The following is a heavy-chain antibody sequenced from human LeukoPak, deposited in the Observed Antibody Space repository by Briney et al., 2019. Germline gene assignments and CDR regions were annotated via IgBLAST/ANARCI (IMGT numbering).Heavy chain of an antibody. CDR2: IIPIFGTA. D-gene: IGHD2-21*02. CDR1: GGTFSSYA. J-gene: IGHJ4*02. V-gene: IGHV1-69*05. Sequence: GASVKVSCKASGGTFSSYAISWVRQAPRQGLEWMGGIIPIFGTANYAQKFQGRVTITTDESTSTAYMELSSLRSEDTAVYYRARSIPVVTASQGGPFDYWGQGTLVTVSS. CDR3: ARSIPVVTASQGGPFDY.